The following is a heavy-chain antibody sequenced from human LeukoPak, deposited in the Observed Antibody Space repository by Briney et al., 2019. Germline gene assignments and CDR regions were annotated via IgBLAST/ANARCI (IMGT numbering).Heavy chain of an antibody. D-gene: IGHD2-15*01. J-gene: IGHJ4*02. CDR2: ISAYNGNT. Sequence: ASVKVSCKASGYTFTSYGISWVRQAPGQGLEWMGWISAYNGNTNYAQKLQGRVTMTTDTSTSTAYMELRSLRSDDTAVYYCARDLTLQDLKFWYRSGVAATPGYWGQGTLVTVSS. CDR1: GYTFTSYG. V-gene: IGHV1-18*01. CDR3: ARDLTLQDLKFWYRSGVAATPGY.